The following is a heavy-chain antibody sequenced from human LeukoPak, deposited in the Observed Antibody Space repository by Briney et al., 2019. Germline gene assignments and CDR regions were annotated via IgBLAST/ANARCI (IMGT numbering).Heavy chain of an antibody. CDR2: ISSSSSYI. V-gene: IGHV3-21*01. Sequence: GGSLRLSCAASGFTFSSYSMNWVRQAPGKGLEWVSSISSSSSYIYYADSVKGRFTISRDNAKNSLYLQMNSLRAEDMAVYYCASLYPPTGLCYWGQGTLVTVSS. J-gene: IGHJ4*02. CDR3: ASLYPPTGLCY. CDR1: GFTFSSYS. D-gene: IGHD3-16*01.